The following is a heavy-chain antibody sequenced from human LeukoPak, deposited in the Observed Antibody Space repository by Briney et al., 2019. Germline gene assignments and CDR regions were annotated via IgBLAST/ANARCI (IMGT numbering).Heavy chain of an antibody. Sequence: SETLSLTCTVSGGSISSGSYSWSWIRQPAGKGLEWIGHIYTSGSTDYNPSLKSRVTISVDTSKNQFSLKLSSVTAADTAVYYCARPRYYYGTGSYLGYWGQGTLVTVSS. J-gene: IGHJ4*02. V-gene: IGHV4-61*09. CDR2: IYTSGST. CDR3: ARPRYYYGTGSYLGY. D-gene: IGHD3-10*01. CDR1: GGSISSGSYS.